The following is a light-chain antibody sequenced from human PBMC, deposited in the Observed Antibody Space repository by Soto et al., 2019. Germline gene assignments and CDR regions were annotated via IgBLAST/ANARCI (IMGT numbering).Light chain of an antibody. CDR3: QKYNSAPFT. Sequence: DIQMTQSPSSLSASVGDRVAITCRASQGISNYLAWYQQKPGKVPKLLIYAASTFQSGVPSRFSGSGSGTDFTITISSMQPEDVATDYCQKYNSAPFTFGHVTKVDIK. CDR2: AAS. CDR1: QGISNY. V-gene: IGKV1-27*01. J-gene: IGKJ3*01.